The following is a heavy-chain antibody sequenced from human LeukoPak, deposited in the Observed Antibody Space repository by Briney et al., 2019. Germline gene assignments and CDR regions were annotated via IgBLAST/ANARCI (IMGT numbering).Heavy chain of an antibody. CDR3: ARGKAGSYYTFDY. D-gene: IGHD1-26*01. CDR2: INAGNGNT. Sequence: ASVKVSCTASGYTFTSYAMHWVRQAPGQRLEWMGWINAGNGNTKYSQKFQGRVTITRDTSASTAYMELSSLRSEDTAVYYCARGKAGSYYTFDYWGQGTLVTVSS. V-gene: IGHV1-3*01. J-gene: IGHJ4*02. CDR1: GYTFTSYA.